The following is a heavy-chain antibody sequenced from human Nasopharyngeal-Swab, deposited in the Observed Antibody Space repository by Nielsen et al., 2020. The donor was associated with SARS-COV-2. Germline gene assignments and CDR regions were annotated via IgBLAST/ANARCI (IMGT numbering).Heavy chain of an antibody. CDR2: ITSRGDRT. Sequence: GESLKISCTPSGFTFSDYAMNWVRLAPGKGLEWVASITSRGDRTYYGDSVEGRFTIFRENYKNTLYLQLNSLRAEDTARYYCARFSRCDDDCPSDYWGQGTLVTVSS. D-gene: IGHD2-21*02. CDR1: GFTFSDYA. V-gene: IGHV3-23*01. CDR3: ARFSRCDDDCPSDY. J-gene: IGHJ4*02.